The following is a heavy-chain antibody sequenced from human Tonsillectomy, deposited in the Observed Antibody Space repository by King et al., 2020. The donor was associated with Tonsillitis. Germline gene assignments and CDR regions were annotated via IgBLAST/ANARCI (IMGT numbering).Heavy chain of an antibody. CDR2: IGGTIGT. J-gene: IGHJ3*02. CDR3: AFDRGRNGYNMAFDT. V-gene: IGHV3-23*04. D-gene: IGHD5-24*01. CDR1: GFDFSTYI. Sequence: DVQLVESGGGLVRPGGSLRLSCTASGFDFSTYIMTWVRQAPGKGLEWVSSIGGTIGTYYADSVKSQFIISRDNSKNTLYLQMNSLRVEDTAVYFCAFDRGRNGYNMAFDTWGQGTMVTVSA.